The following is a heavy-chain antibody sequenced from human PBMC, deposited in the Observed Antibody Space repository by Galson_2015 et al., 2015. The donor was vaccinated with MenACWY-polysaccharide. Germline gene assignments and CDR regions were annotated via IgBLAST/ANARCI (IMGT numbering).Heavy chain of an antibody. CDR2: IRSKANSYAT. D-gene: IGHD6-6*01. Sequence: SLRLSCAASGFTFSGSAMHWVRQASGKGLEWVGRIRSKANSYATAYAASVKGRFTISRDDSKNTAYLQMNSLKTEDTAVYYCTILSFGGSSSGVFDYWCQGTLFTVSS. CDR3: TILSFGGSSSGVFDY. J-gene: IGHJ4*02. V-gene: IGHV3-73*01. CDR1: GFTFSGSA.